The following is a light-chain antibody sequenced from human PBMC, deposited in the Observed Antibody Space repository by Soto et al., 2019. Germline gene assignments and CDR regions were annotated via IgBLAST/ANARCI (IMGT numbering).Light chain of an antibody. CDR3: QQHADWPLT. CDR2: AAS. J-gene: IGKJ4*01. V-gene: IGKV3-11*01. Sequence: EMVLTQSQATLSLSPGERATLSCRASRSVVNNLAWYQKKPGQTPGLLIYAASTRATGIPARFSGSGSGTDFTLTISSLEPEDFAVYYRQQHADWPLTFGGGTKVDIK. CDR1: RSVVNN.